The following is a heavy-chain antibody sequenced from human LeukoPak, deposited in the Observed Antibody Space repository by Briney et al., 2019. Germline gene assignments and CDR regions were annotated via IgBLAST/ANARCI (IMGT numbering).Heavy chain of an antibody. J-gene: IGHJ4*03. D-gene: IGHD3-22*01. V-gene: IGHV4-59*01. CDR2: IYYSGST. CDR3: ARAPAYSSGYYCDY. Sequence: SETLSLTCTVSGGSISSYYWSWIRQPPGKGLEWIGYIYYSGSTNYNPSPKSRVTISVDTSKNQFSLKLSSVTAADTAVYYCARAPAYSSGYYCDYWGQGTTVTVSS. CDR1: GGSISSYY.